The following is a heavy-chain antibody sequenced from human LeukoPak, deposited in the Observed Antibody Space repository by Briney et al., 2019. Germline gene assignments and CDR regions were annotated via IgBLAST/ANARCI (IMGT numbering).Heavy chain of an antibody. Sequence: GRSLRLSCAASGFTFSNYDIHWVRQAPGKGLEWVAVISSDGSDKSYADSVKGRFTISRDNSKSTLCLQLHSLSAEDTAVYYCAKGDNGDFYLDYWGQGTLVTVSS. CDR1: GFTFSNYD. D-gene: IGHD2-21*01. CDR2: ISSDGSDK. J-gene: IGHJ4*02. V-gene: IGHV3-30*18. CDR3: AKGDNGDFYLDY.